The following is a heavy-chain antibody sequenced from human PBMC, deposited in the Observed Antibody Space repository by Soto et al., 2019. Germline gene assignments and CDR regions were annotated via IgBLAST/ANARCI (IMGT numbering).Heavy chain of an antibody. V-gene: IGHV1-69*06. D-gene: IGHD6-13*01. CDR2: IIPIFGTA. CDR1: GGTFSSYA. J-gene: IGHJ6*02. CDR3: ASYPGIAAAGRHYYYYYGMDV. Sequence: GASVKVSCKASGGTFSSYAISWVRQAPGQGLEWMGGIIPIFGTANYAQKFQGRVTITADKSTSTAYMELSSLRSEDTAVYYCASYPGIAAAGRHYYYYYGMDVRGQGTTVTVSS.